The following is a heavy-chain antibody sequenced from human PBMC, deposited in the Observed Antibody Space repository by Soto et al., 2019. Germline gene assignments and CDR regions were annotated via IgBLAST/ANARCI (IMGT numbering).Heavy chain of an antibody. Sequence: PSETLSLTCTVSGGSISSGDYYWSWIRQPPGKGLEWIGYIYYSGSTYYNPSLKSRVTISVDTSKNQFSLKLSSVTAADTAVYYCARTSILDIVATISSSGFDYWGQGTLVTVS. CDR1: GGSISSGDYY. CDR2: IYYSGST. CDR3: ARTSILDIVATISSSGFDY. J-gene: IGHJ4*02. V-gene: IGHV4-30-4*01. D-gene: IGHD5-12*01.